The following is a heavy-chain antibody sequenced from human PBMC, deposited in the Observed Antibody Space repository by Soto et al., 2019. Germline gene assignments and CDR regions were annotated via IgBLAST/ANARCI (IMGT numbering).Heavy chain of an antibody. J-gene: IGHJ4*02. Sequence: GGSLRLSCAASGFTFSSYGMHWVRQAPGKGLEWVAVISYDGSNKYYADSVKGRFTISRDNSKNTLYLQMNSLRAEDTAVYYCAKGSIVVVVAAIYFDYWGQGTLVTVSS. D-gene: IGHD2-15*01. CDR2: ISYDGSNK. V-gene: IGHV3-30*18. CDR3: AKGSIVVVVAAIYFDY. CDR1: GFTFSSYG.